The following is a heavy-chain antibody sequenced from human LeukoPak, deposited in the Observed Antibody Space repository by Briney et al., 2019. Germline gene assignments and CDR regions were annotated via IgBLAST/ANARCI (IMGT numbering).Heavy chain of an antibody. CDR2: IYYSGST. V-gene: IGHV4-59*01. CDR1: GGSISSYY. D-gene: IGHD2-15*01. Sequence: SETLSLTCTVSGGSISSYYWSWIRQPPWKGLEWIGYIYYSGSTNYNPSLKSRVTISVDTSKNQFSLKLSSVTAADTAVYYCARVADHYYYYMDVWGKGTTVTVSS. CDR3: ARVADHYYYYMDV. J-gene: IGHJ6*03.